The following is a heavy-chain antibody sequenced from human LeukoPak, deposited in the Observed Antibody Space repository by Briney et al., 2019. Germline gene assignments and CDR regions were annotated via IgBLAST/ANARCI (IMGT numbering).Heavy chain of an antibody. J-gene: IGHJ6*03. CDR3: ARGRRIYYYYMDV. CDR2: INHSGST. V-gene: IGHV4-34*01. CDR1: GGSFSGYY. Sequence: PLETLSLTCAVYGGSFSGYYWSWIRQPPGKGLEWIGEINHSGSTNYNPSLKSRVTISVDTSKNQFSLKLSSVTAADTAVYYCARGRRIYYYYMDVWGKGTTVTVSS.